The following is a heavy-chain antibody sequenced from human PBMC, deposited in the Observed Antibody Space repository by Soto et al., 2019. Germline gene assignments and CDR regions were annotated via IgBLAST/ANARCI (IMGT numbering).Heavy chain of an antibody. CDR1: GGSISSYY. J-gene: IGHJ5*02. V-gene: IGHV4-4*07. D-gene: IGHD3-3*01. Sequence: QVQLQESGPGLVKPSETLSLTCTVSGGSISSYYWSWIRQPAGKGLEWIGRIYTSGSTNYNPSLKSRVTMSVETSKNQVSLKLSSVTAADTAVYYCAREGQGYYDFWSGYFATGGFDPWGQGTLVTVSS. CDR2: IYTSGST. CDR3: AREGQGYYDFWSGYFATGGFDP.